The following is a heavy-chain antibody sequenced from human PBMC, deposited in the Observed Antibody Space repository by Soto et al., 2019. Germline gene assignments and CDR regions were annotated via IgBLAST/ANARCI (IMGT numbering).Heavy chain of an antibody. V-gene: IGHV5-51*01. CDR2: IYPGDSDT. CDR1: GYSFTSYW. CDR3: ARQGGPLGVAGYYFDY. J-gene: IGHJ4*02. Sequence: GESLKISCKGSGYSFTSYWIGWVRQMPGKGLEWMGIIYPGDSDTKYSPSFQGQVTISADKSISTAYLQWSSLKTSDTAMYYCARQGGPLGVAGYYFDYWGQGALVTVSS. D-gene: IGHD6-19*01.